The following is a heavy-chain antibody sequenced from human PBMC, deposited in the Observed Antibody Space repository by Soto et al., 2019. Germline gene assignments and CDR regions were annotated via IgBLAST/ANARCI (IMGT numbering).Heavy chain of an antibody. V-gene: IGHV4-59*01. D-gene: IGHD3-10*01. CDR3: ARVWGGAFDI. CDR1: GGSISSYY. Sequence: QVQLQESGPGLVKPSETLSLTCTVSGGSISSYYWSWIRQPPGKGLEWIGYIYYSGSTNYNPALNARVNISVDTSKNQFSLKLSSVTAADTAVYYCARVWGGAFDIWGQGTMVTVSS. J-gene: IGHJ3*02. CDR2: IYYSGST.